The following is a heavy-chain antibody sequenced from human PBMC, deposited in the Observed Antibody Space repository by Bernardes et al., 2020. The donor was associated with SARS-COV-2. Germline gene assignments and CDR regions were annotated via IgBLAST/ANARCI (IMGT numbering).Heavy chain of an antibody. CDR2: INSDGSST. CDR3: ARGIRGHYGTDV. J-gene: IGHJ6*02. D-gene: IGHD6-13*01. CDR1: GFTFSGYW. V-gene: IGHV3-74*01. Sequence: GGSLRLSCVASGFTFSGYWMHWVHQAPGKGLVWVSRINSDGSSTSYADSVEGRFTISRDNAKNTLYLQVNSLRAEDTSVYYCARGIRGHYGTDVWGQGTTVTVSS.